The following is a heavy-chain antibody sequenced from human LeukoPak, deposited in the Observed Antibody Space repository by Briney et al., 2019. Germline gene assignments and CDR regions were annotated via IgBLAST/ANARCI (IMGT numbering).Heavy chain of an antibody. Sequence: SGPTLVNPTQTLTLTCTLSGFSLSTSGVGVGWIRQPPGKALDWLALIYWNDDKRYSPSLKSRLTITKDTSKNQVVLTMTNMDPVDTATYYCARRPWAILGVVRPFDYWGQGTLVTVSS. CDR1: GFSLSTSGVG. V-gene: IGHV2-5*01. CDR3: ARRPWAILGVVRPFDY. J-gene: IGHJ4*02. D-gene: IGHD3-3*01. CDR2: IYWNDDK.